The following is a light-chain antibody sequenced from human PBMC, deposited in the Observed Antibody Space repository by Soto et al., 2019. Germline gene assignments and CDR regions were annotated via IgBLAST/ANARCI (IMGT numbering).Light chain of an antibody. J-gene: IGKJ2*01. CDR3: QQYGSSLYT. V-gene: IGKV3-20*01. Sequence: EIVLTQSPGTLSLSPGERATLSCRASQSISSSYLDWYQQKPGQAPRLLIYGASSRATGIPDRFSGSGSGTDSTLTISRLEPEDFVVYYCQQYGSSLYTFGQGTKLEIK. CDR1: QSISSSY. CDR2: GAS.